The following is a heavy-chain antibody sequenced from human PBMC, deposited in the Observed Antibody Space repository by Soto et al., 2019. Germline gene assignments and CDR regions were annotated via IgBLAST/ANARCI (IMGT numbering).Heavy chain of an antibody. CDR3: ARRVNGYFDY. D-gene: IGHD2-8*01. V-gene: IGHV3-23*05. CDR1: GFRFRDYT. J-gene: IGHJ4*02. Sequence: GGSLRLSCAASGFRFRDYTMSWVRQAPGKVLESISVILSNYNTYYTDSVRGRFTISRDSSKNMMYLEMNSLRAEDTAVYYCARRVNGYFDYWGQGALVTVSS. CDR2: ILSNYNT.